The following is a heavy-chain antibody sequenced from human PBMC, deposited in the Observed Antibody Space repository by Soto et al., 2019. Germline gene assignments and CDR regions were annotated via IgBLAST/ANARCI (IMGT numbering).Heavy chain of an antibody. J-gene: IGHJ5*02. V-gene: IGHV1-18*01. CDR1: GYTYTSYG. D-gene: IGHD6-19*01. CDR3: ARHPSGWYYLWWFDP. CDR2: ISAYNGNT. Sequence: ASVKGSCTASGYTYTSYGSSLVRQAPGQGLEWMGWISAYNGNTNYAQKLQGRVTMTTDTSTSTAHMELRSLRSDDTAVYYCARHPSGWYYLWWFDPWGQGTLVTVSS.